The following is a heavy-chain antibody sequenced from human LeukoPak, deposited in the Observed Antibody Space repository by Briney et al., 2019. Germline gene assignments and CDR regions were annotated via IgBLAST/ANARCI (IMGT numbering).Heavy chain of an antibody. CDR3: AELGITMIGGV. Sequence: PGGSLRLSCTASGFTFSSFYMSWVRQAPGKGLEWVSVIYSGGSTYYADSVKGRFTISRDNAKNSLYLQMNSLRAEDTAVYYCAELGITMIGGVWGKGTTVTISS. V-gene: IGHV3-66*01. J-gene: IGHJ6*04. CDR1: GFTFSSFY. D-gene: IGHD3-10*02. CDR2: IYSGGST.